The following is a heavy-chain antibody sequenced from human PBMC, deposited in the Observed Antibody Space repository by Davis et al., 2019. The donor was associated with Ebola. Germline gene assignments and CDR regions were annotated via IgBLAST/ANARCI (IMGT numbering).Heavy chain of an antibody. J-gene: IGHJ6*03. CDR3: AREGDPHYYMDV. Sequence: SETLSLTCAVSGGSISSGGYSWSWIRQPPGKGLEWIGYIYHSGSTYYNPSLKSRVTISVDRSKNQFSLNLRSVTAADTAVYYCAREGDPHYYMDVWGKGTTVTVAS. V-gene: IGHV4-30-2*01. D-gene: IGHD2-21*02. CDR1: GGSISSGGYS. CDR2: IYHSGST.